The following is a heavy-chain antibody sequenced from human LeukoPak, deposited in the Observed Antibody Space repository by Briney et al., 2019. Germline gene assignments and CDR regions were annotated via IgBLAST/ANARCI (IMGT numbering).Heavy chain of an antibody. CDR1: GFTFSNAW. Sequence: GGSLRLSCAASGFTFSNAWMSWVGQAPGKGLEWGGRIKSKTDGGTTDYAAPVKGRFTISRDDSKNTLYLQMNSLKTEDTAVYYCTTARMERYSSGWYVLDYWGQGTLVTVSS. D-gene: IGHD6-19*01. J-gene: IGHJ4*02. CDR2: IKSKTDGGTT. V-gene: IGHV3-15*01. CDR3: TTARMERYSSGWYVLDY.